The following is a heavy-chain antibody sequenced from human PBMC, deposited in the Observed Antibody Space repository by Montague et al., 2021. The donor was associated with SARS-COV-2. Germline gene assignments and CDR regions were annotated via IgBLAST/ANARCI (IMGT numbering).Heavy chain of an antibody. V-gene: IGHV4-59*02. CDR3: VRDFYDTSDYFQGTFDV. Sequence: SETLSLTCSVSGVSVNNYYWAWIRQTPEKGLEWIGYIYYTGSTNYNPYLRIRITISIDTSANQFSLKLGSVTPADTAVYYCVRDFYDTSDYFQGTFDVWGHGTVVSVSS. CDR1: GVSVNNYY. CDR2: IYYTGST. J-gene: IGHJ3*01. D-gene: IGHD3-22*01.